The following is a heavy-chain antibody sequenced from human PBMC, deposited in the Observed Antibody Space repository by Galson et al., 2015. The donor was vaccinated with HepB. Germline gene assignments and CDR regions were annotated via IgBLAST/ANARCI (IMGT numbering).Heavy chain of an antibody. CDR1: GYTFTLYA. J-gene: IGHJ6*02. Sequence: SVKVSCKASGYTFTLYAMHWVRQAPGQRLEWMGWINAGNGNTKYSQNLQGRVSITRDKSASTAYMELSNLTSEDTAVYYCARGAAAGPYGLDVWGQGTTVIVSS. V-gene: IGHV1-3*01. CDR2: INAGNGNT. D-gene: IGHD6-13*01. CDR3: ARGAAAGPYGLDV.